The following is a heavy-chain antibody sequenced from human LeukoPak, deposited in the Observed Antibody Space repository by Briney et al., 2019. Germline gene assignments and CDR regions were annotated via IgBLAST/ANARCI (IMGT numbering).Heavy chain of an antibody. V-gene: IGHV1-18*01. D-gene: IGHD3-10*01. CDR1: GYTFTSYG. Sequence: ASVKVSCKASGYTFTSYGISWVRQAPGQGLEWMGWISAYNGNTNYAQKLQGRVTMTTDTSTSTAYMELRSLRSDDTAVYYCARKGSVWFGELTLDYWGQGTLVTVSS. CDR3: ARKGSVWFGELTLDY. J-gene: IGHJ4*02. CDR2: ISAYNGNT.